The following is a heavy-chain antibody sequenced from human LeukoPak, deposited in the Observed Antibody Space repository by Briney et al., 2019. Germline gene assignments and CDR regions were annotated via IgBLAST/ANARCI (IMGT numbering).Heavy chain of an antibody. CDR3: AKRSSIAARPAHFDY. V-gene: IGHV3-33*06. J-gene: IGHJ4*02. Sequence: GRSLRLSCAASGFTFSSYGMHWVRQAPGKGLEWVAVIWYDGSNKYYADSVKGRFTISRDNSKNTLYLQMNSLRAEDTAVYYCAKRSSIAARPAHFDYWGQGTLVTVSS. D-gene: IGHD6-6*01. CDR1: GFTFSSYG. CDR2: IWYDGSNK.